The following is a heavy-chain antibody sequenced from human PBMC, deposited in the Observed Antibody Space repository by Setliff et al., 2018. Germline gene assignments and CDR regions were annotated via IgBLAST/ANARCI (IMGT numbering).Heavy chain of an antibody. Sequence: SETLSLTCTVSGYSVSSGYYWGWIRQPPGKGLEWIGSIYHSGSTYYNPSLKSRVTISVDTSKNQFSLKLSSVTAADTAVYYCARDLYWGQGTLVTVSS. V-gene: IGHV4-38-2*02. CDR1: GYSVSSGYY. CDR3: ARDLY. J-gene: IGHJ4*02. CDR2: IYHSGST.